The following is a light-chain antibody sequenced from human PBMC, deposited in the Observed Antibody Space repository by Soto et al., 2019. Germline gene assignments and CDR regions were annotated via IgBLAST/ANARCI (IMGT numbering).Light chain of an antibody. J-gene: IGKJ1*01. CDR3: QQYNSYSLT. Sequence: DIQMTQSPSTLSASVEDRVTITCRASQSISSWLAWYQQKPGKAPKLLIYDASSLESGVPSRFSGSGSGTEFTLTISSLQPDDFATYYCQQYNSYSLTFGQGTKVDI. CDR2: DAS. V-gene: IGKV1-5*01. CDR1: QSISSW.